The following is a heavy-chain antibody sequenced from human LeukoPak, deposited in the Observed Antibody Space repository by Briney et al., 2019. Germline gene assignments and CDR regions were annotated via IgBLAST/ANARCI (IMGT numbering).Heavy chain of an antibody. J-gene: IGHJ4*02. D-gene: IGHD4-17*01. V-gene: IGHV4-61*01. Sequence: SETLSLTCTVSGGSVSSGSYYCSWIRQPPGKGLEWIGYIYYSGSTNYNPSLKSRVTISVDTSKNQFSLKLSSVTAADTAVYYCARASGNYGDYGLYYFNYWGQGTLVTVSS. CDR1: GGSVSSGSYY. CDR3: ARASGNYGDYGLYYFNY. CDR2: IYYSGST.